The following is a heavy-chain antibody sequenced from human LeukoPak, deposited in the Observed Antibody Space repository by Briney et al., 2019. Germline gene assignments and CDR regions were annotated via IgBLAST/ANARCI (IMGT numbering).Heavy chain of an antibody. Sequence: PGGSLRLSCAASGFTFSSYWMSWVRQAPGKGLEWVANIKQDGSEKYYVDSVKGRFTISRDNSKNTLYLQMNSLRAEDTAVYYCAKIEGTYYDFWSGYYTFDYWGQGTLVTVSS. D-gene: IGHD3-3*01. CDR3: AKIEGTYYDFWSGYYTFDY. J-gene: IGHJ4*02. V-gene: IGHV3-7*03. CDR2: IKQDGSEK. CDR1: GFTFSSYW.